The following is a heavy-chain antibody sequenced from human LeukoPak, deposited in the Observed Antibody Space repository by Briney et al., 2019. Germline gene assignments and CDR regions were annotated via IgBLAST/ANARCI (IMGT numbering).Heavy chain of an antibody. CDR2: IKQDGSEK. J-gene: IGHJ4*02. Sequence: GSLRLSCAASGFTFSNYWMGWVRQAPGKGLEWVANIKQDGSEKRYVDPVEGRFTISRDNAKNSLYLQMNSLRAEDTALYYCAKVTGPWGSSGLWGSLDYWGQGTLVTVSS. D-gene: IGHD3-16*01. CDR3: AKVTGPWGSSGLWGSLDY. CDR1: GFTFSNYW. V-gene: IGHV3-7*03.